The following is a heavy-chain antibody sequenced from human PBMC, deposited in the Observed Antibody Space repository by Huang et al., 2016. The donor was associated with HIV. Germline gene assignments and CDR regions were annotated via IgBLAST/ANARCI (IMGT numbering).Heavy chain of an antibody. CDR1: GGSISSSSYY. J-gene: IGHJ6*02. CDR2: IYYNGNT. V-gene: IGHV4-39*01. CDR3: ARHGRVAGHYYNNMDV. D-gene: IGHD6-19*01. Sequence: LQLQESGPGLVKSSETLSLICTVSGGSISSSSYYWGWLRQPPGKGPEWIGSIYYNGNTYYNPPLKSRVTISVDTSKNQFALKVDSVTAADTAVYYCARHGRVAGHYYNNMDVWGRGTTVTVSS.